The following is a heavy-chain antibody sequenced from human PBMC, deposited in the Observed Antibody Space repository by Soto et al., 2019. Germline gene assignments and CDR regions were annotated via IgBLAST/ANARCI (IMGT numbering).Heavy chain of an antibody. J-gene: IGHJ4*02. V-gene: IGHV3-23*01. Sequence: LRLSCVASGFTFSNNDMTWVRQGPGKGLEWVSDISASGGSTYYADSVKGRFTISRDNSKNMMYLEMNSLRAEDTAVYYCGRDSGSSSSFDCWGRGTLVTVSS. CDR2: ISASGGST. CDR1: GFTFSNND. CDR3: GRDSGSSSSFDC. D-gene: IGHD3-10*01.